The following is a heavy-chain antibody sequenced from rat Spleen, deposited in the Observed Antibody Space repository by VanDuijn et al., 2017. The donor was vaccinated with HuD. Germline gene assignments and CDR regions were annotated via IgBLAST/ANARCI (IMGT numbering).Heavy chain of an antibody. Sequence: EVQLVESGGGLMQPGGSLKLSCAASGFTFSNFYLAWVRQTPKEGLEWVATISTHGSRTYYPDSVKGRFTVSRDNAGSSLYLQMSSLKSEDTATYYCARRNYGSDYDVLFFDYWGQGVMVTVSS. CDR3: ARRNYGSDYDVLFFDY. J-gene: IGHJ2*01. CDR1: GFTFSNFY. V-gene: IGHV5-7*01. CDR2: ISTHGSRT. D-gene: IGHD1-7*01.